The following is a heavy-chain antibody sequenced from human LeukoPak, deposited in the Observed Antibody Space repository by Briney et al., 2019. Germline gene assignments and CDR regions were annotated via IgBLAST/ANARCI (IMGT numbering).Heavy chain of an antibody. Sequence: PSETLSLTCTVSGGSISSYYWSWIRQPPGKGLEWIGYIYYSGSTNYNPSLKSRVTISVDTSKNQFSLKLSSVTAADTAVYYCARHQQPTALYFDYWGQGTLVTVSS. J-gene: IGHJ4*02. CDR2: IYYSGST. CDR3: ARHQQPTALYFDY. V-gene: IGHV4-59*08. CDR1: GGSISSYY. D-gene: IGHD6-13*01.